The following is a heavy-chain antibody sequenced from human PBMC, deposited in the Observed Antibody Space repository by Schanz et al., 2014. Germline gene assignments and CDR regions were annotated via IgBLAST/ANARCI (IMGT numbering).Heavy chain of an antibody. Sequence: EVQLVESGGGLVQPGGSLRISCAASGFTVSSDFMAWVRHAPGKGLEWVARIKSESDGGTTDYAAPVQGRFTISRDDSKSTLYLQMNSLKTEDTAVYYCTTPDYYGSGSYSDAFDIWGQGTKVTVSS. V-gene: IGHV3-15*01. CDR2: IKSESDGGTT. J-gene: IGHJ3*02. D-gene: IGHD3-10*01. CDR1: GFTVSSDF. CDR3: TTPDYYGSGSYSDAFDI.